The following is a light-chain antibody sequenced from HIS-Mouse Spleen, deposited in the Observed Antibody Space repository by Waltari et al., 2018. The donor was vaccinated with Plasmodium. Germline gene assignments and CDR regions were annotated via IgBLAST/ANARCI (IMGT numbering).Light chain of an antibody. CDR2: GAS. CDR1: QSVSRN. CDR3: QQYNNWPPT. Sequence: EIVMTQSPATLHVSPGERATLSCRASQSVSRNLAWYQQKPGQAPRLLIYGASTRATGIPARFSGSGSGTEFTLTISSLQSEDFAVYYCQQYNNWPPTFGGGTKVEIK. J-gene: IGKJ4*01. V-gene: IGKV3-15*01.